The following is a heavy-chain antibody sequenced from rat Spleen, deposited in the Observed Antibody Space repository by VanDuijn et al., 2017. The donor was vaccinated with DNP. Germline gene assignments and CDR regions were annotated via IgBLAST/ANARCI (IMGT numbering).Heavy chain of an antibody. CDR2: ISSYGSST. Sequence: EVQLVESGGGLVQPGRSLKLSCAASGFTFSDYNMAWVRQVPKKGLEWVATISSYGSSTYYRDSVKGRFTISRDNAKSTLYLQMDSLRSEDTATYYCARHSYYDGYYALGAWGQGVMVTVSS. J-gene: IGHJ2*01. D-gene: IGHD1-12*03. V-gene: IGHV5-7*01. CDR3: ARHSYYDGYYALGA. CDR1: GFTFSDYN.